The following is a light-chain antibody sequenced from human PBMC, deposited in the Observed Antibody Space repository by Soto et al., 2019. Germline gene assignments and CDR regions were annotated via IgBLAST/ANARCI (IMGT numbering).Light chain of an antibody. CDR2: RAS. CDR1: LNLSRW. Sequence: DIQLTQSPSTLSASVGDRVTITCRASLNLSRWLAWYQQKPGQPPRLLISRASSLESGVPSRFSGSGSGTKFPPPISTLRPEDFETFYCKQYNSYSPTTFGQGTKVEIK. V-gene: IGKV1-5*03. J-gene: IGKJ1*01. CDR3: KQYNSYSPTT.